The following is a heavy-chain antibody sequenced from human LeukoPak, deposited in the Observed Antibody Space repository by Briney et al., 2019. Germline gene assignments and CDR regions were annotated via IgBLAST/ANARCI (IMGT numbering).Heavy chain of an antibody. CDR3: ARISTGYCGGDCYWSH. D-gene: IGHD2-21*02. V-gene: IGHV5-51*01. J-gene: IGHJ4*02. CDR1: GSSFTNYW. CDR2: IYPGDSDT. Sequence: GKSLKISCQGSGSSFTNYWIGWVRQLPGKGLEWMGIIYPGDSDTRYSPSFQGQVTISADKSISTAHLQWSSLKASDTAMYYCARISTGYCGGDCYWSHWGQGTLVSVSS.